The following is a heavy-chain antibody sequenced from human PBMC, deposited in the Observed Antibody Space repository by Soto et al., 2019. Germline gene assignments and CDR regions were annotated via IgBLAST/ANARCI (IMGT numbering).Heavy chain of an antibody. CDR2: INHSGGT. V-gene: IGHV4-34*01. J-gene: IGHJ5*02. CDR1: GGSFRAYY. D-gene: IGHD3-10*01. Sequence: SETLSLTCAVYGGSFRAYYWSWFRQPPGKGLEWIGEINHSGGTSYNPSLKSRVTISVDTSKSQFSLKLTSVTAADRAVYYCASNYYYGSGRTRSWSDPWGQVTLVTV. CDR3: ASNYYYGSGRTRSWSDP.